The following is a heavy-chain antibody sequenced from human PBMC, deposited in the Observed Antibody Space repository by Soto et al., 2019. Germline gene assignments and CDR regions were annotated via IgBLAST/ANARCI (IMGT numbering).Heavy chain of an antibody. D-gene: IGHD1-26*01. J-gene: IGHJ4*02. V-gene: IGHV4-4*02. CDR2: IYHSGST. Sequence: QVQLQESGPGLVKPSGTLSLTCAVSGGSISSSNWWSWVRQPPGKGLEWIGEIYHSGSTNYNPSLTSRVTISVDKSKTQFSVKLSSVPAAAMAVYYCASLYSGSYLGCIFDYWGQGTLVTVSS. CDR3: ASLYSGSYLGCIFDY. CDR1: GGSISSSNW.